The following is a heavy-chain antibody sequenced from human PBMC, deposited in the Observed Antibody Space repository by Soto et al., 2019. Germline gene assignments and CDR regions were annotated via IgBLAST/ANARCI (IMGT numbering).Heavy chain of an antibody. CDR2: G. Sequence: GNYAQKFQGRVTITADESTNTSHMELSSLTSEDTAVYFCVRGGGGGSYLTFWGQGTLVTVSS. D-gene: IGHD3-10*01. V-gene: IGHV1-69*01. J-gene: IGHJ4*02. CDR3: VRGGGGGSYLTF.